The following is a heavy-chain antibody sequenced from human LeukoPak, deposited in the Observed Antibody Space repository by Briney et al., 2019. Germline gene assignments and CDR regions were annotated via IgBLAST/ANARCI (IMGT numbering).Heavy chain of an antibody. CDR2: IYPGDSDT. D-gene: IGHD1-1*01. V-gene: IGHV5-51*01. CDR3: ASRTGRKGDAFDI. CDR1: GYSFTSYW. J-gene: IGHJ3*02. Sequence: GESLKISCKGSGYSFTSYWIGWVRQMPGKGLEWMGIIYPGDSDTRYSPSFQGQVTISADKSISTAYLQWSSLKASDTAMYYCASRTGRKGDAFDIWAKGQWSPSLQ.